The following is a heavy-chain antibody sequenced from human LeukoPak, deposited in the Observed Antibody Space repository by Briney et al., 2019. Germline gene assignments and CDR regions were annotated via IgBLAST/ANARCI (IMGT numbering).Heavy chain of an antibody. CDR1: GYTFTGYY. Sequence: ASVKVSCKASGYTFTGYYMHWVRQAPGQGLEWMGWINPNSGGTNYAQKFQGRVTMTRDTSISTAYMELSRLRSDDTAVYCCARVLYTLWSGEPIDDSFDYWGQGTLVTVSS. J-gene: IGHJ4*02. D-gene: IGHD3-10*01. CDR2: INPNSGGT. CDR3: ARVLYTLWSGEPIDDSFDY. V-gene: IGHV1-2*02.